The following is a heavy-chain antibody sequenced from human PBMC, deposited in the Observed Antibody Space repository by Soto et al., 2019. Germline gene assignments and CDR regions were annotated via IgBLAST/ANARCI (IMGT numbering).Heavy chain of an antibody. CDR2: INHSGST. CDR1: GGSFSGYY. D-gene: IGHD3-3*01. CDR3: ARGRTIFGVVTDFDY. Sequence: SETLSLTCAGYGGSFSGYYWSGIRQPPGKGLEWIGEINHSGSTNYNPSLKSRVTISVDTSKNQFSLKLSSVTAADTAVYYCARGRTIFGVVTDFDYWGQGTLVTVS. V-gene: IGHV4-34*01. J-gene: IGHJ4*02.